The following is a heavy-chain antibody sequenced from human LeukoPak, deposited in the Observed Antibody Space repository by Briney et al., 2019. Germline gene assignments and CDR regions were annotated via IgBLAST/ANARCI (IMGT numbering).Heavy chain of an antibody. CDR1: GHTFTGYY. Sequence: GASVKVSCKASGHTFTGYYMHWVRQAPGQGLEGMGWFNANSGGTNYAQKFQGRVTMTRDTTISTAYMELIRLRSDDTAVYYWAKYNLDIVVVPAAVNGFDPWGQGTLVTVSS. J-gene: IGHJ5*02. D-gene: IGHD2-2*03. CDR3: AKYNLDIVVVPAAVNGFDP. CDR2: FNANSGGT. V-gene: IGHV1-2*02.